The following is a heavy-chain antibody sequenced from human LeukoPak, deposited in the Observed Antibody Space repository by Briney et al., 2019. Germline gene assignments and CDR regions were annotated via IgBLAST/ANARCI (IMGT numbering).Heavy chain of an antibody. J-gene: IGHJ3*02. CDR3: TTIVGDRRGAFDI. D-gene: IGHD1-26*01. CDR1: GLTFSNAW. V-gene: IGHV3-15*01. Sequence: GWSLRLSCAASGLTFSNAWMSWVRQAPGKGLEWVGRIKSKTDGGTTDYAAPVKGRFTISRDDSKNTLYLQMNSLKTEDTAVYYCTTIVGDRRGAFDIWGQGTMVTVSS. CDR2: IKSKTDGGTT.